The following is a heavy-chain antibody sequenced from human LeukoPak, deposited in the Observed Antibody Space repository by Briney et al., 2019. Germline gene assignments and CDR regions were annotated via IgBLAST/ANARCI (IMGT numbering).Heavy chain of an antibody. J-gene: IGHJ3*02. CDR3: ASGDANTAAAFDI. V-gene: IGHV4-4*07. CDR2: IYTSGST. D-gene: IGHD4-17*01. CDR1: GGSISSYY. Sequence: KPSETLSLTCTVSGGSISSYYWSWIRQPAGKGLEWIGRIYTSGSTKCNPSLESRVTMSVDTSKNQVSLRLSSVTAADTAVYYCASGDANTAAAFDIWDQGTMVTVSS.